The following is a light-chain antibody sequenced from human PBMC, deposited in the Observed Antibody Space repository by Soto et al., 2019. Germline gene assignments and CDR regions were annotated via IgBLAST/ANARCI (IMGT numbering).Light chain of an antibody. J-gene: IGKJ1*01. CDR3: HQYYSYPRT. V-gene: IGKV1-8*01. CDR1: QGISSY. Sequence: AIRMTQSPSSLSASTGDRVTITCRASQGISSYLAWYQQKPGKAPKLLIYAASTLQSGVPSRFSGSGSGTDFTLTISCLQSEDFATYYCHQYYSYPRTCGQGTKGDIK. CDR2: AAS.